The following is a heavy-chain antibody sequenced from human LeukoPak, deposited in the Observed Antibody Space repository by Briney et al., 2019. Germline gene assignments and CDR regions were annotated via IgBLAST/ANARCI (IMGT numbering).Heavy chain of an antibody. Sequence: GRSLRLSCAASGFTFSTYAMHWVRQAPGKGLEWVAIISFDGSNKYYADSVKGRFTIFRDNSKNTLFLQMNSLRDEDTAVYYCAREETETTLNWFDPWGQGTLVTVSS. D-gene: IGHD4-17*01. J-gene: IGHJ5*02. CDR2: ISFDGSNK. V-gene: IGHV3-30*04. CDR1: GFTFSTYA. CDR3: AREETETTLNWFDP.